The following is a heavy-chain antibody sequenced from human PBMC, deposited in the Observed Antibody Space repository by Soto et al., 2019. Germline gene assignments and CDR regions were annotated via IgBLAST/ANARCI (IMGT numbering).Heavy chain of an antibody. CDR1: ASTSGDYE. D-gene: IGHD3-10*01. CDR2: SRSKSYVGAT. J-gene: IGHJ6*02. Sequence: PGGSLRPSCTTSASTSGDYEVSWNRQAAKRGREWVGVSRSKSYVGATEFAASVKGRFTISRDDSISIAYLQMNSLKTEDTAVYYCSRGEDYYGRPLMDVWGQGTTVTVSS. V-gene: IGHV3-49*03. CDR3: SRGEDYYGRPLMDV.